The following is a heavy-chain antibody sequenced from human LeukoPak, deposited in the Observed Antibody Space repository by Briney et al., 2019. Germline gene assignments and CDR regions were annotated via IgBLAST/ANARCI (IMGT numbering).Heavy chain of an antibody. Sequence: PGRSLRLSCAASGFTFSSYAMHWVRQAPGKGLEWVAVISYDGSNKYYADSVKGRFTISRDNSKNTLYLQMNSLRAEDTAVYYCGKRYSSSWHYWGQGTLVTVSS. J-gene: IGHJ4*02. CDR1: GFTFSSYA. V-gene: IGHV3-30*04. D-gene: IGHD6-13*01. CDR2: ISYDGSNK. CDR3: GKRYSSSWHY.